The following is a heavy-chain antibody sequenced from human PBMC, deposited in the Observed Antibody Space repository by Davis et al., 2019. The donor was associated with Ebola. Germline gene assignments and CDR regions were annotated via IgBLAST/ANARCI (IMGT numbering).Heavy chain of an antibody. CDR2: IKQDGIEK. D-gene: IGHD5-24*01. Sequence: GESLKISCAASGFTFSSYWMSWVRQAPGKGLEWVANIKQDGIEKYYVDSVEGRFSVSRDNAKNSLYLQMNSLRAEDTAVYYCAREGSRWLQTLWGQGTMVTVSS. J-gene: IGHJ3*01. V-gene: IGHV3-7*01. CDR1: GFTFSSYW. CDR3: AREGSRWLQTL.